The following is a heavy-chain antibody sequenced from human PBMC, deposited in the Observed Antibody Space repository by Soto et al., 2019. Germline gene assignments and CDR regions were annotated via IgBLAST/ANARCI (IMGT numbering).Heavy chain of an antibody. CDR1: GFTFSSYA. CDR2: ISGSGGST. D-gene: IGHD4-17*01. CDR3: AKAYYGDYVGY. J-gene: IGHJ4*02. V-gene: IGHV3-23*01. Sequence: EVQLLESGGGLVQPGGSLRLSCEASGFTFSSYAMSLVRQAPGKGLEWVSAISGSGGSTYYADSVKGRFTISRDNSKNTLYLQMNSLRAEDTAVYYCAKAYYGDYVGYWGQGTLVTVSS.